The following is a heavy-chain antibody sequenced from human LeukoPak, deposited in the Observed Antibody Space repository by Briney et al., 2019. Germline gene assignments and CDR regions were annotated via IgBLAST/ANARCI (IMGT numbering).Heavy chain of an antibody. J-gene: IGHJ6*03. Sequence: SGGSLRLSCAASGFTFSSYAMSWVRQAPGKGLEWVSAISGSGGSTYYADSVKGRFTISRDNSKNTLYLQMNSLRAEDTAVYYCAKASRGYSYGYVHYYYMDVWGKGTTVTVSS. D-gene: IGHD5-18*01. CDR2: ISGSGGST. CDR1: GFTFSSYA. V-gene: IGHV3-23*01. CDR3: AKASRGYSYGYVHYYYMDV.